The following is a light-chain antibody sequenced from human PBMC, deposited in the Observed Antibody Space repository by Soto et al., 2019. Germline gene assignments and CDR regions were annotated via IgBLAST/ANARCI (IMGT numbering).Light chain of an antibody. CDR3: QQRNNWPPIT. Sequence: EIVMTQSPATLSVSPGERATLSCRASQSVSSNLAWYQQKPGQAPRLLIYGASTRATGIPARFSGSGSGTDFTLTISSLEPEDFALYYCQQRNNWPPITFGQGTRLEIK. V-gene: IGKV3-15*01. CDR2: GAS. J-gene: IGKJ5*01. CDR1: QSVSSN.